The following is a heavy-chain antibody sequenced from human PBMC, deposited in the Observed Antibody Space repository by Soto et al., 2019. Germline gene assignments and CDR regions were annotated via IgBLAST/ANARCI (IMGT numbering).Heavy chain of an antibody. Sequence: QVQLQESGPGLVKPSQTLSLTCTVSGGSISSGDYYWSWIRQPPGKGLEWIGYIYYSGSTYYSPSIKSRVTISVDTSKNQFSLRLYSVTAADTAVYYCARVVSYCTNGVCYRHFDYWGQGTLVTVSS. D-gene: IGHD2-8*01. CDR1: GGSISSGDYY. J-gene: IGHJ4*02. CDR3: ARVVSYCTNGVCYRHFDY. CDR2: IYYSGST. V-gene: IGHV4-30-4*01.